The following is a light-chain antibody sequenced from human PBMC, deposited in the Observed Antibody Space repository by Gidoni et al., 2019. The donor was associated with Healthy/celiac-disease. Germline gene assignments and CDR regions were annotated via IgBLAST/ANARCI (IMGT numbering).Light chain of an antibody. CDR3: QQRSNWSYT. CDR1: QSVSSY. Sequence: EIVLTQSPATLSLSPGERVTLSCRASQSVSSYLAWYQQKPGQAPRLLIYDASNRATGIPARFSGSGSGTDFTLTISSLEPEDFAVYYCQQRSNWSYTFGQETKLEIK. CDR2: DAS. J-gene: IGKJ2*01. V-gene: IGKV3-11*01.